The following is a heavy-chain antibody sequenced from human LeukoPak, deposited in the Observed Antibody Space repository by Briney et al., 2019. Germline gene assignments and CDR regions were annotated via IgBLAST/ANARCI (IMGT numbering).Heavy chain of an antibody. CDR3: ARVYYGSGRPIDY. Sequence: PSETLSLTCTVSGGSISSSSYCWGWIRQPPGKGLEWIGSIYYSGSTYYNPSLKSRVTISVDTSKNQFSLKLSSVTAADTAVYYCARVYYGSGRPIDYWGQGTLVTVSS. CDR1: GGSISSSSYC. CDR2: IYYSGST. D-gene: IGHD3-10*01. J-gene: IGHJ4*02. V-gene: IGHV4-39*07.